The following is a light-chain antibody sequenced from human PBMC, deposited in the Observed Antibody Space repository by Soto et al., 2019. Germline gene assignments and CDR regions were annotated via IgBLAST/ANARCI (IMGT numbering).Light chain of an antibody. CDR1: SSNIGAGYH. CDR3: QSSDSRLSGSDV. J-gene: IGLJ1*01. Sequence: QSVLTQPPTLSGAPGQRVTISCTGSSSNIGAGYHVHWYQHLPGAAPKLLIFGDSNRPSGVPDRFSGSKSGTSASLAITGLQADDEADYYCQSSDSRLSGSDVFGTGTKVTVL. V-gene: IGLV1-40*01. CDR2: GDS.